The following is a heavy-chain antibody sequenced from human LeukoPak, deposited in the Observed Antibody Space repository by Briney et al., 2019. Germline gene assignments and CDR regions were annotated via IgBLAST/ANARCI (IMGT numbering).Heavy chain of an antibody. CDR3: ARETTVTTLRYYYGMDV. D-gene: IGHD4-17*01. J-gene: IGHJ6*02. Sequence: PGGSLRLSCAASGYTFSNYAMSWLRQAPGKGLEWVSYISESGYTIYYADSVKGRFTISRDNSKNTLYLQMNSLRAEDTAVYYCARETTVTTLRYYYGMDVWGQGTTVTVSS. CDR1: GYTFSNYA. CDR2: ISESGYTI. V-gene: IGHV3-23*01.